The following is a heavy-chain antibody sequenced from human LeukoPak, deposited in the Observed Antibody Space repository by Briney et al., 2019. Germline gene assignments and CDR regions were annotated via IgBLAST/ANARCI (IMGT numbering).Heavy chain of an antibody. Sequence: GSLRLSCAASGFTFSSYGMHWVRQPPGKGLEWIGEINHSGSTNYNPSLKSRVTISVDTSKNQFSLKLSSVTAADTAVYYCAREAPRTYYDFWSGIGQSNWFDPWGQGTLVTVSS. D-gene: IGHD3-3*01. V-gene: IGHV4-34*01. J-gene: IGHJ5*02. CDR3: AREAPRTYYDFWSGIGQSNWFDP. CDR1: GFTFSSYG. CDR2: INHSGST.